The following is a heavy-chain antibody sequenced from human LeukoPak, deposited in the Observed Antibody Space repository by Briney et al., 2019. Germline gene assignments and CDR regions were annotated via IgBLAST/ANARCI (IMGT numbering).Heavy chain of an antibody. J-gene: IGHJ3*02. CDR1: GXTFSSYA. CDR3: AKAPDYYDSSGYYKGGGAFDI. D-gene: IGHD3-22*01. Sequence: PGGSLRLSCAASGXTFSSYAMSWVRQAPGKGLEWVSAISGSGGSTYYADSVKGRFTISRDNSKNTLYLQMNSLRAEDTAVYYCAKAPDYYDSSGYYKGGGAFDIWGQGTMVTVSS. V-gene: IGHV3-23*01. CDR2: ISGSGGST.